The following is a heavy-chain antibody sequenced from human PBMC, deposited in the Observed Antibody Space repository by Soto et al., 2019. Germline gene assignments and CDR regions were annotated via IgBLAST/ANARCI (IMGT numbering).Heavy chain of an antibody. CDR2: IYARGDT. CDR1: GFSVSNNY. J-gene: IGHJ4*02. CDR3: ARERDTTGYILRY. V-gene: IGHV3-53*01. Sequence: PGGSLRLSCAASGFSVSNNYMTWVRQAPGKGLEWVSIIYARGDTYYADSVKGRFTISRDNSDNTLYLQMNSLRAEDTAMYYCARERDTTGYILRYWGQGTLVTVS. D-gene: IGHD3-9*01.